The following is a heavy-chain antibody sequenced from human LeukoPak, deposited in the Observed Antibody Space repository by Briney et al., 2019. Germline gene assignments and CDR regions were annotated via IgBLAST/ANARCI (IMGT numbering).Heavy chain of an antibody. CDR3: ARDLKRGYSSGRYSWGTGSSNDY. CDR1: GYNFITYG. V-gene: IGHV1-18*01. CDR2: ISAYNGNT. J-gene: IGHJ4*02. Sequence: GASVKVSCKASGYNFITYGITWVRQAPGQGLEWMGWISAYNGNTNYAQKLQGRVTMTTDTSTSTAYMELRSLRSDDTAVYYCARDLKRGYSSGRYSWGTGSSNDYWGQGTLVTVSS. D-gene: IGHD6-19*01.